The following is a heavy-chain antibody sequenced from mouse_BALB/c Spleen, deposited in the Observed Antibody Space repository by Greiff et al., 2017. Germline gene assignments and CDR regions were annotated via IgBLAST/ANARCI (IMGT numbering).Heavy chain of an antibody. V-gene: IGHV5-17*02. D-gene: IGHD2-4*01. Sequence: EVQLVESGGDLVKPGGSLKLSCAASGFTFSSFGMHWVRQAPEKGLEWVAYISSGSSTIYYADTVKGRFTISRDNPKNTLFLQMTSLRSEDTAMYYCARGITTPDYWGQGTTLTVSS. CDR2: ISSGSSTI. CDR1: GFTFSSFG. J-gene: IGHJ2*01. CDR3: ARGITTPDY.